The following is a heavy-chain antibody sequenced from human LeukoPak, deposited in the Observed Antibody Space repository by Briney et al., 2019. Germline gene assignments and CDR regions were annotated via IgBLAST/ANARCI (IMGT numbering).Heavy chain of an antibody. J-gene: IGHJ4*02. CDR3: ARRVYGSGRQDY. V-gene: IGHV4-39*02. D-gene: IGHD3-10*01. CDR2: TYYTGSA. Sequence: PSETLSLTCTVSGGSVSSGDYYWGWIRQPPGKGLEWIGNTYYTGSAHYNPSLKSRVTISVDTSKNHFSLELTSVTAADAAVYYCARRVYGSGRQDYWGQGTLVTVSS. CDR1: GGSVSSGDYY.